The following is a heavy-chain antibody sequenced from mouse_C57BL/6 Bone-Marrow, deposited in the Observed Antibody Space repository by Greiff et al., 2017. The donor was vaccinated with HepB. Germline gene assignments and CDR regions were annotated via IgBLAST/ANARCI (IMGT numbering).Heavy chain of an antibody. CDR3: TVDGYYFYAMDY. D-gene: IGHD2-3*01. CDR2: IRLKSDNYAT. V-gene: IGHV6-3*01. Sequence: EVHLVESGGGLVQPGGSMKLSCVASGFTFSNYWMNWVRQSPEKGLEWVAQIRLKSDNYATHYAESVKGRFTISRDDSKSSVYLQMNNLRAEDTGIYYCTVDGYYFYAMDYWGQGTSVTVSS. J-gene: IGHJ4*01. CDR1: GFTFSNYW.